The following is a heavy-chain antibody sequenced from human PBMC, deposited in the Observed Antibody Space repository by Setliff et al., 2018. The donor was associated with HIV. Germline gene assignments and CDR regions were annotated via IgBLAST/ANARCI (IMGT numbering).Heavy chain of an antibody. CDR3: ARDRDIVVVPASPQGYYYYMDV. D-gene: IGHD2-2*01. CDR1: GGSISSYY. V-gene: IGHV4-4*09. J-gene: IGHJ6*03. Sequence: PSETLSLTCTVSGGSISSYYWSWIRQPPGKGLEWIGYIYTSGSTNYNPSLNSRVTISVDTSKNQFSLKVNSVTAADTAVYYCARDRDIVVVPASPQGYYYYMDVWGKGTTVTVSS. CDR2: IYTSGST.